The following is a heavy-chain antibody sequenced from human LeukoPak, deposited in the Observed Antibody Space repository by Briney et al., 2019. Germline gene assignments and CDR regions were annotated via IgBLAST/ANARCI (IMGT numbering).Heavy chain of an antibody. D-gene: IGHD2-21*02. V-gene: IGHV3-15*01. J-gene: IGHJ6*03. CDR3: ATVTSLADYYYMDV. Sequence: GGSLRLSCAASGFTFSNAWMSWVRQALGKGLEWVGRIKSKTDGGTTDYAAPVKGRFTISRDDSKNTLYLQMNSLKTEDTAVYYCATVTSLADYYYMDVWGKGTTVTVSS. CDR1: GFTFSNAW. CDR2: IKSKTDGGTT.